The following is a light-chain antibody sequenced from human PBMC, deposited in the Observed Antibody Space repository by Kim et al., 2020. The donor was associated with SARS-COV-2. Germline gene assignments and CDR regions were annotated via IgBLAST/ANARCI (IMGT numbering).Light chain of an antibody. V-gene: IGLV2-11*01. Sequence: GQSVTSSCTGTSSDVGGYNYVSWYQQHPGKAPKLVIYDVSKRPSGVPDRFSGSKSGNTASLTISGLQAEDEADYYCCSYAGSYGVVFGGGTQLTVL. CDR3: CSYAGSYGVV. J-gene: IGLJ2*01. CDR1: SSDVGGYNY. CDR2: DVS.